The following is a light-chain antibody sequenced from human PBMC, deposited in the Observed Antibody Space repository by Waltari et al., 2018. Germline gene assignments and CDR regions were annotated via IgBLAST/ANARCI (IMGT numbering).Light chain of an antibody. J-gene: IGKJ4*01. CDR2: DAS. CDR1: HDISRW. CDR3: QQANRYPMP. V-gene: IGKV1-12*01. Sequence: DIQMTQSPSFASASVGDSVTITWRPSHDISRWLAWFQQKPGKAPNLLIHDASILQSGASARFSGSGSGTDFTLTISSLQPEDAATYYCQQANRYPMPFGGGTKVESK.